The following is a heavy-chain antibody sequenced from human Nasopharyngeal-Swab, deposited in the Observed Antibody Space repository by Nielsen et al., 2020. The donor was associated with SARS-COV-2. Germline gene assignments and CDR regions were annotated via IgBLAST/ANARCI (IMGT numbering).Heavy chain of an antibody. J-gene: IGHJ3*02. CDR2: ISSSSSYT. Sequence: GESLKISCAASGFTFSDYYMSCIRQAPGKGLEWVSYISSSSSYTNYADSVKGRFTISRDNAKNSLYLQMNSLRAEDTAVYYCARERGADAFDIWGQGTMVTVSS. D-gene: IGHD3-10*01. CDR1: GFTFSDYY. V-gene: IGHV3-11*06. CDR3: ARERGADAFDI.